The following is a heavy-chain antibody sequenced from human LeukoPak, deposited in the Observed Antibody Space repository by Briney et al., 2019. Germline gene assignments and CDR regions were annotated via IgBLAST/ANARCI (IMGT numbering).Heavy chain of an antibody. CDR1: GGSISSSNW. CDR2: IYHSGST. Sequence: TSETLSLTCAVSGGSISSSNWWSWVRQPPGKGLEWIGEIYHSGSTNYNPSLKSRVTISVDTSKNQFSLKLSSVTAADTAVYYCARAQGESTDSTFDYWGQGTLVTVSS. CDR3: ARAQGESTDSTFDY. J-gene: IGHJ4*02. V-gene: IGHV4-4*02. D-gene: IGHD3-16*01.